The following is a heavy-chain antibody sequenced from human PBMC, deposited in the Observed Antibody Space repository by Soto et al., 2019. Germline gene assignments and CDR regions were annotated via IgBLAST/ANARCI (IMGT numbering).Heavy chain of an antibody. V-gene: IGHV4-34*01. CDR1: GGPFSAYY. Sequence: LETLSLTCAVNGGPFSAYYWTWIRQPPGRGLEWIGEIYHSGSTNYNPSLESRVTISIDTAKNRFSLNVTSVTAADTAVYYCGRGLRYSGMDVWGQGTTVTVSS. CDR3: GRGLRYSGMDV. CDR2: IYHSGST. D-gene: IGHD2-15*01. J-gene: IGHJ6*02.